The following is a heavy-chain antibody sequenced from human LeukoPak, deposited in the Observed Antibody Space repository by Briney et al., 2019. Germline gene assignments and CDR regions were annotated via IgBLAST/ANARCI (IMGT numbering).Heavy chain of an antibody. V-gene: IGHV5-51*01. Sequence: GEPLNISCKGSGYSFTSYWIGWVRQMPGKGLGWMGIIYPGDSDTRYSPSFQGQVTISADKSISTAYLQWSSLKASDTAMYYCASQIADIPDAFDIWGQGTMVTVSS. CDR2: IYPGDSDT. D-gene: IGHD2-2*02. CDR1: GYSFTSYW. J-gene: IGHJ3*02. CDR3: ASQIADIPDAFDI.